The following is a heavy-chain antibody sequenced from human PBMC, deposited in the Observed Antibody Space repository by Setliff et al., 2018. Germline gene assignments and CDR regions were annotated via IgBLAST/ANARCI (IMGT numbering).Heavy chain of an antibody. CDR1: GFTFSRYA. CDR3: AKEYSSTWVKAWFDP. CDR2: IKQDGSET. Sequence: GGSLRLSCAASGFTFSRYAMHWVRQAPGKGLEWVANIKQDGSETYYVDSVKGRFTISRDNSKNTLYLQMNSLRAEDTAVYYCAKEYSSTWVKAWFDPWGQGTLVTVSS. J-gene: IGHJ5*02. V-gene: IGHV3-7*03. D-gene: IGHD6-13*01.